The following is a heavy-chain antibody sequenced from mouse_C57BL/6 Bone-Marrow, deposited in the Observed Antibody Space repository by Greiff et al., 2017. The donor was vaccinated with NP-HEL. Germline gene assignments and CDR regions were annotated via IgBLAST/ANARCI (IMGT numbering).Heavy chain of an antibody. CDR3: ARTRLLWAFAY. Sequence: QVQLQQPGAELVMPGASVKLSCKASGYTFTSYWMHWVKQRPGQGLEWIGEIDPSDSYTNYNQKFKGKTTLTVDKSSSTAYMQLSSLTSEDSAVYYCARTRLLWAFAYWGQGTLVTVSA. J-gene: IGHJ3*01. V-gene: IGHV1-69*01. CDR2: IDPSDSYT. CDR1: GYTFTSYW. D-gene: IGHD2-1*01.